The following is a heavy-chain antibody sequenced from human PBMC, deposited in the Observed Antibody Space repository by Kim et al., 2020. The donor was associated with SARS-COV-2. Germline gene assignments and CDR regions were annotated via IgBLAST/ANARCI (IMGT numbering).Heavy chain of an antibody. D-gene: IGHD6-19*01. J-gene: IGHJ1*01. Sequence: SETLSLTCTVSGGSIGSRGYHWTWIRQHPGKGLEWIGYIYDSGHTRYNPSLKSRVTISIDTSKSQFSLNLNSVTAADTAVYYCAGKVGGNSYGNLQHWGQGTLVTVSS. V-gene: IGHV4-31*03. CDR2: IYDSGHT. CDR1: GGSIGSRGYH. CDR3: AGKVGGNSYGNLQH.